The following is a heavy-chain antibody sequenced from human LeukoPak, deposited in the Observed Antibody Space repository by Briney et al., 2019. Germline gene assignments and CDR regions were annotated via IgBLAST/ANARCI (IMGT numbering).Heavy chain of an antibody. J-gene: IGHJ5*02. CDR3: ARGGDSSSWYGWFDP. CDR1: GCTFTDYY. D-gene: IGHD6-13*01. V-gene: IGHV1-2*02. CDR2: INPTSGGT. Sequence: ASVKVSCKASGCTFTDYYMHWVRQAPGQGLEWMGWINPTSGGTNFAQKFQGRVTMTRDTSISTAYMELSRLRSDDTAVYYCARGGDSSSWYGWFDPWGQGTLVTVSS.